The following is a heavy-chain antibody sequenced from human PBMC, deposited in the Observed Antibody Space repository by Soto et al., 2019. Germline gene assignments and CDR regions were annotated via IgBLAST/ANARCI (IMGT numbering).Heavy chain of an antibody. J-gene: IGHJ4*02. D-gene: IGHD3-3*01. CDR3: ARFIRDYDFWSGPFDY. V-gene: IGHV4-59*08. CDR1: GGSISSYY. CDR2: IYYSGST. Sequence: SETLSLTCTVSGGSISSYYWSWIRQPPGKGLEWIGYIYYSGSTNYNPSLKSRVTISVDTSKNQFSLKLSSVTAADTAVYYCARFIRDYDFWSGPFDYWGQGTLVTVSS.